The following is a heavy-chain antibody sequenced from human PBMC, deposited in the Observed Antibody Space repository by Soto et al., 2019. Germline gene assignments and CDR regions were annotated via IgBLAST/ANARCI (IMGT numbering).Heavy chain of an antibody. CDR2: IIPIFGTA. D-gene: IGHD1-26*01. CDR3: ARERVGASPVGYYYYGMDV. CDR1: GGTFSSYA. V-gene: IGHV1-69*01. Sequence: QVQLVQSGAEVKKPGSSVKVSCKASGGTFSSYAISWVRQAPGQGLEWMGGIIPIFGTANYAQKFQGRVTITADEYTSTAYMELSSLRSEDTAVYYCARERVGASPVGYYYYGMDVWGQGTTVTVSS. J-gene: IGHJ6*02.